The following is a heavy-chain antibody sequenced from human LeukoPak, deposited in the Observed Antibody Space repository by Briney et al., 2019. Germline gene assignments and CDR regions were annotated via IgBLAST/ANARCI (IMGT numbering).Heavy chain of an antibody. CDR3: IRDPSAVAAPV. V-gene: IGHV3-49*03. Sequence: AGGSLRLSCTASGFTFGDYAMSWFRQAPGKGLEWVGFIGSKPYGGTTEYAASVKGRFINSRDDSRSIAYLQMNSLKTEDTAVYYCIRDPSAVAAPVWGQGTLVTVSS. D-gene: IGHD2-15*01. J-gene: IGHJ4*02. CDR1: GFTFGDYA. CDR2: IGSKPYGGTT.